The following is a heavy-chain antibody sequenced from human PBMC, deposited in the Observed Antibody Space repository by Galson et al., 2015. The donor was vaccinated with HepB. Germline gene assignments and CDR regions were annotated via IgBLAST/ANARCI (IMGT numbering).Heavy chain of an antibody. V-gene: IGHV4-59*01. Sequence: DTLSLTCTISGVSITTYYWSWIRQPPGKGLEWIGYLYSSGSANYDSSLKSRVTISMDTSKNQFSLQLTSVTAADTAVYYCARAGSDWSFDYWGQGTLVTVSS. CDR3: ARAGSDWSFDY. D-gene: IGHD3-9*01. J-gene: IGHJ4*02. CDR2: LYSSGSA. CDR1: GVSITTYY.